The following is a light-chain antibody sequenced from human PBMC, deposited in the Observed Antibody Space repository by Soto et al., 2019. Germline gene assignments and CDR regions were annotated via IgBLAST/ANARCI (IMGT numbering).Light chain of an antibody. CDR2: DAP. CDR1: QSISSW. CDR3: QQYNSYLYT. J-gene: IGKJ2*01. V-gene: IGKV1-5*01. Sequence: DIQMTQSPSTLSASVGDRATITCRASQSISSWLAWYQQKPGKAPKLLIYDAPSLASGVPSRFSGSGSGTEFTLTISSLQPDDFATYYCQQYNSYLYTFGQGTKLEIK.